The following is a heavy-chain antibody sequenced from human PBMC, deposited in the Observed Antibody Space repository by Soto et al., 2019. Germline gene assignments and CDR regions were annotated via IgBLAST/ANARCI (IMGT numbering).Heavy chain of an antibody. CDR2: IIPILGIA. Sequence: QVQLVQSGAEVKKPGSSVKVSCKASGVNFSSYPLSWVRQAPGQGLEWTGRIIPILGIANYAQTFQGRVTITADKSTSTAYMELSSLRSEDTAVYYCARLVDTADCDYWGQGTLVTVSS. CDR3: ARLVDTADCDY. CDR1: GVNFSSYP. V-gene: IGHV1-69*02. D-gene: IGHD5-18*01. J-gene: IGHJ4*02.